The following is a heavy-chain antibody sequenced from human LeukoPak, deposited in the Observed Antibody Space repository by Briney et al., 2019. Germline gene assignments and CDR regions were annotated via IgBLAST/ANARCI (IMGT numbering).Heavy chain of an antibody. V-gene: IGHV3-7*01. D-gene: IGHD3-22*01. CDR3: ARDLDSSGLSGAFDI. J-gene: IGHJ3*02. Sequence: GSLRLSCAASGFNFEIYWINWVRRAPGKGLEWVANMRQDGSDKYYVDSVKGRFTTSRDNAKNSVHLQMNSLRAEDTAVYYCARDLDSSGLSGAFDIWGQGTMVTVS. CDR2: MRQDGSDK. CDR1: GFNFEIYW.